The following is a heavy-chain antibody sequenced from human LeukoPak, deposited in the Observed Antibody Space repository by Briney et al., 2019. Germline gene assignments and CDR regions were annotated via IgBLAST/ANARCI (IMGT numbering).Heavy chain of an antibody. CDR2: IYHSGST. D-gene: IGHD3-16*02. Sequence: SETLSLTCAVSGYSISSGYYWGWIRPPPGKGLEWIGSIYHSGSTYYNPSLKSRVTISVDTSKNQFSLKLSSVTAADTAVYYCARHVNDYVWGSYRPLYAFDIWGQGTMVTVSS. CDR1: GYSISSGYY. V-gene: IGHV4-38-2*01. J-gene: IGHJ3*02. CDR3: ARHVNDYVWGSYRPLYAFDI.